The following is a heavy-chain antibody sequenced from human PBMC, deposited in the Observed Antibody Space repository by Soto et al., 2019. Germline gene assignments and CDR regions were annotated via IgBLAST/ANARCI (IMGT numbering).Heavy chain of an antibody. Sequence: QLQQWGAGLLKPSETLSLTCVVSGGSFSTYYYNWIRQSPGKGLEWIGEINHSGNNNYSPSLKSRVTNSLDTFKNQFSLKLTSVTAADTAVYYCARGGSNDWQVALDIWGQGTMVTVSS. CDR3: ARGGSNDWQVALDI. V-gene: IGHV4-34*01. D-gene: IGHD3-9*01. CDR2: INHSGNN. J-gene: IGHJ3*02. CDR1: GGSFSTYY.